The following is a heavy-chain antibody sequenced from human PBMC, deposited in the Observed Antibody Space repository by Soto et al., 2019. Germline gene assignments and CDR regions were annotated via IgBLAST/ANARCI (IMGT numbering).Heavy chain of an antibody. CDR1: GYTFTSYG. V-gene: IGHV1-18*01. CDR2: ISAYNGNT. CDR3: AIVMLEYSSSYIDY. Sequence: ASVKVSCKASGYTFTSYGISWVRQAPGQGLEWMGWISAYNGNTNYAQKLQGRVTMTTDTSTSTAYMELRSLRSDDTAVYYCAIVMLEYSSSYIDYWGQGTLVTVSS. D-gene: IGHD6-6*01. J-gene: IGHJ4*02.